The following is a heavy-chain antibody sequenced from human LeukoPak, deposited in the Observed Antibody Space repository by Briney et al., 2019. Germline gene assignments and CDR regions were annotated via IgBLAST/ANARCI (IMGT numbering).Heavy chain of an antibody. Sequence: GGSLRLSCAASGFTFSSYSMDWVRQAPGKGLEWVSSISSSSSYIYYADSVKGRFTISRDNAKNSLYLQMNSLRAEDTAVYYCARDRGYYDSSGYTPIDYWGQGTLVTVSS. D-gene: IGHD3-22*01. CDR2: ISSSSSYI. CDR3: ARDRGYYDSSGYTPIDY. J-gene: IGHJ4*02. V-gene: IGHV3-21*01. CDR1: GFTFSSYS.